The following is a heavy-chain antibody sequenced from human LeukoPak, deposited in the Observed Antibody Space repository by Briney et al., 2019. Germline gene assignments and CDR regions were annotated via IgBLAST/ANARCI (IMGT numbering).Heavy chain of an antibody. CDR1: GYTFTSYG. V-gene: IGHV1-18*01. CDR3: ARAPPGVEAGTLDY. Sequence: GASVKVSCKASGYTFTSYGISWVRQAPGQGLEWMGWISAYNGNTHYAQKFQGRVTLTRDTSTSTAYMELRSLRSDDTAVYYCARAPPGVEAGTLDYWGQGTLVTVSS. J-gene: IGHJ4*02. D-gene: IGHD6-19*01. CDR2: ISAYNGNT.